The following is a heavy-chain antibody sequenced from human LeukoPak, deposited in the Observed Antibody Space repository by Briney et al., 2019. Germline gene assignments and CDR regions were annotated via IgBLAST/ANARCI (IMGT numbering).Heavy chain of an antibody. V-gene: IGHV3-21*01. CDR2: ISSNSEYI. D-gene: IGHD2-15*01. CDR3: ARVPLDIILLYYMDV. CDR1: GFTLRSYC. Sequence: PGGSLRLSCVASGFTLRSYCFNWVRQPPAGGLEWVASISSNSEYILHSDSLKGRFTVSSDNARDSLYLEMDSLRAEDTAIYYCARVPLDIILLYYMDVWGKGTAVTVSS. J-gene: IGHJ6*03.